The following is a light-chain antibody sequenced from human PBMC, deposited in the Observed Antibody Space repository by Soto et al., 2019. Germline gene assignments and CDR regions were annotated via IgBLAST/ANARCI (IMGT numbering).Light chain of an antibody. CDR2: DAC. Sequence: QSALTQPASVSGSPGQSITLSCTGTSSDVGGYHSVSWYQHHPAQAPKLILYDACDRPSGVSYRFSGSKSGNTAYLTSSGLQDEDEADYFCSSDPSSMTNVFGSGTKLTVL. J-gene: IGLJ1*01. V-gene: IGLV2-14*03. CDR1: SSDVGGYHS. CDR3: SSDPSSMTNV.